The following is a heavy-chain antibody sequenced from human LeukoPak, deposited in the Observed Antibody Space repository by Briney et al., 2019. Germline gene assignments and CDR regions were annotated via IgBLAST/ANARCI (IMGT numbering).Heavy chain of an antibody. J-gene: IGHJ4*02. D-gene: IGHD3-9*01. V-gene: IGHV3-23*01. CDR1: GFTFGNFG. Sequence: GGSLRLSCAASGFTFGNFGMSWVRQAPGKGLEWVSAISGSGTTTYYADSVKGRFTISRDNSKNTLFLQMNSLRAEDTALYYCAKGFDPDGYWGQGILVTVSS. CDR3: AKGFDPDGY. CDR2: ISGSGTTT.